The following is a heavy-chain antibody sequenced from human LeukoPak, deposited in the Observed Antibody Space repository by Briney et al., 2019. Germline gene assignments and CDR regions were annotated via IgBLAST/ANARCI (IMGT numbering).Heavy chain of an antibody. J-gene: IGHJ4*02. V-gene: IGHV3-7*01. Sequence: PGGSLRLSCAASGFTFSDYWMSWARQAPGKGLEWVASIKQDGSEKNYVDSVKGRFTVSRDNAKNSLFLQINSLRDEDTDVYYCVRRLVVAGVGDYWGQGTLVTVSS. CDR1: GFTFSDYW. CDR3: VRRLVVAGVGDY. CDR2: IKQDGSEK. D-gene: IGHD2-15*01.